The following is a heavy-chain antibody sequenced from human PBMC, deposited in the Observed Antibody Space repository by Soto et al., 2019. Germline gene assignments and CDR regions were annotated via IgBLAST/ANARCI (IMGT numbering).Heavy chain of an antibody. V-gene: IGHV1-2*02. CDR3: ARVPTSRAIPFYYYYYYGMDV. J-gene: IGHJ6*02. D-gene: IGHD3-3*01. Sequence: GASVKVSCKASGYTFTGYYMHWARQAPGQGLEWMGWINPNSGGTNYAQKFQGRVTMTRDTSISTAYMELSRLRSDDTAVYYCARVPTSRAIPFYYYYYYGMDVWGQGTTVTVSS. CDR2: INPNSGGT. CDR1: GYTFTGYY.